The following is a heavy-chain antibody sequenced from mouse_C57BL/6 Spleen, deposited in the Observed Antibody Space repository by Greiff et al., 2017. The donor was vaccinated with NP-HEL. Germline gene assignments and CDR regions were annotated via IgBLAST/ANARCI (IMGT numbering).Heavy chain of an antibody. V-gene: IGHV1-80*01. CDR1: GYAFSSYW. CDR3: ARSEIGSYAMDY. CDR2: IYPGDGDT. Sequence: VQLQQSGAELVKPGASVKISCKASGYAFSSYWMNWVKQRPGKGLEWIGQIYPGDGDTNYNGKFKGKATLTADKSSSTAYMQLSSLTSEDSAVYFCARSEIGSYAMDYWGQGTSVTVSS. D-gene: IGHD2-14*01. J-gene: IGHJ4*01.